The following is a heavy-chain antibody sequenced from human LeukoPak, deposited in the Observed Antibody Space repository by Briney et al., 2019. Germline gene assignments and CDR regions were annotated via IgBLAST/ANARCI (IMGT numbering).Heavy chain of an antibody. CDR3: ARGGAELLWFGELWNWFDP. Sequence: PSETLSLTCAVYGGSFSGYYWSWIRQPPGKGLEWIGEINHSGSTNYNPSLKSRVTISVDTSKNQFSLKLSSVTAADTAVYYCARGGAELLWFGELWNWFDPWGQGTLVTVSS. CDR2: INHSGST. V-gene: IGHV4-34*01. D-gene: IGHD3-10*01. CDR1: GGSFSGYY. J-gene: IGHJ5*02.